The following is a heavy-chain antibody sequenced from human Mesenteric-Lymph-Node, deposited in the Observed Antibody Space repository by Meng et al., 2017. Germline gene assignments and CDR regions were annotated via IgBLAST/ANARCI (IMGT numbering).Heavy chain of an antibody. CDR3: ARRGSLTYYFDY. Sequence: QVQLVQAGAEGKKPGSSVKVSCKASGGTFSSYAISWVRQAPGQGLEWMGGIIPIFGTANYAQKFQGRVTITADKSTSTAYMELSSLRSEDTAVYYCARRGSLTYYFDYWGQGTLVTVSS. CDR2: IIPIFGTA. D-gene: IGHD6-19*01. CDR1: GGTFSSYA. J-gene: IGHJ4*02. V-gene: IGHV1-69*06.